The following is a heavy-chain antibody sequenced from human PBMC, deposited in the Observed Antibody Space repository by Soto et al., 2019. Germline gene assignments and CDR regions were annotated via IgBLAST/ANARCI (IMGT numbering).Heavy chain of an antibody. CDR3: ARDKITGLFDY. V-gene: IGHV4-34*01. CDR1: GGSFSGYY. CDR2: INHSGST. J-gene: IGHJ4*02. Sequence: SETLSLTCAVYGGSFSGYYWSWIRQPPGKGPEWIGEINHSGSTNYNPSPKSRVTISVDTSKNQFSLKLSSVTAADTAVYYCARDKITGLFDYWGQGTLVTVSS. D-gene: IGHD2-8*02.